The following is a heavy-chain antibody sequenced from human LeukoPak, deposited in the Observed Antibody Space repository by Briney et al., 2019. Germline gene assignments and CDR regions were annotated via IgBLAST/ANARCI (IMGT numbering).Heavy chain of an antibody. J-gene: IGHJ4*02. CDR1: GGSFSAYF. CDR3: ATSKWFGIETEY. CDR2: INPSGTT. V-gene: IGHV4-34*01. Sequence: SETLSLTCAVYGGSFSAYFWTWFRQPPGKGLEWVGEINPSGTTKYHPSLKSRVTISGDTSKNQISLRLSAVTAADTAVYYCATSKWFGIETEYWGQGTLVTVTS. D-gene: IGHD3-10*01.